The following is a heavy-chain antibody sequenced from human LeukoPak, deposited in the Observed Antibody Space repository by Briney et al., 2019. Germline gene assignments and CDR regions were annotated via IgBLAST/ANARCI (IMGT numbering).Heavy chain of an antibody. Sequence: PGGSLGLSCAASGFTFSSYWMSWVRQAPGKGLEWVANIKQDGSEKYYVDSVKGRFTISRDNAKNSLYLQMNSLRAEDTAVYYCARDRATFSYSSGWLNYWGQGTLVTVSS. CDR1: GFTFSSYW. D-gene: IGHD6-19*01. CDR3: ARDRATFSYSSGWLNY. CDR2: IKQDGSEK. J-gene: IGHJ4*02. V-gene: IGHV3-7*01.